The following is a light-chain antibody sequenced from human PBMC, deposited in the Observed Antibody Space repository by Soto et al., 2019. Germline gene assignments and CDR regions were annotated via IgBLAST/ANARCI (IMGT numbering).Light chain of an antibody. V-gene: IGLV2-14*01. CDR1: RTDVGSYTF. J-gene: IGLJ1*01. CDR3: CSYASSKGYV. Sequence: QSVLTQPASVSGSPGQSITISCTGTRTDVGSYTFVSWYQQHTGNDPKLIIYEVSIRTSEDSNTFSGSMSGKTASLTVSGHKAEEESYYYCCSYASSKGYVFGTGTKVTVL. CDR2: EVS.